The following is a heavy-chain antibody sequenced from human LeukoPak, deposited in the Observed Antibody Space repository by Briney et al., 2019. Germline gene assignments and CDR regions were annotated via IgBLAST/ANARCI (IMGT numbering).Heavy chain of an antibody. D-gene: IGHD1-14*01. J-gene: IGHJ3*02. V-gene: IGHV3-15*01. CDR1: GFTFTNAW. CDR3: TTEVGGSPVAFDI. Sequence: GGSLRLSCTASGFTFTNAWMTWVRQAPGKGLEWVGRVKSKTDGGTTESAAPVKDRFTISRDDSKSTLYLQMSSLKIEDTAMYYCTTEVGGSPVAFDIWGQGTMVTVSS. CDR2: VKSKTDGGTT.